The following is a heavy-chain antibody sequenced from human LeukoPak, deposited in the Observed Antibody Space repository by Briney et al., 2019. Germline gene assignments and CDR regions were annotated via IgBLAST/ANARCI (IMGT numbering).Heavy chain of an antibody. Sequence: GGSLRLSCAASGFTFSSYGMHWVRQAPGKGLEWVAFIRYDGSNKYYADSVKGRFTISRDNSKNTLYLQMNSLRAEDTAVYYCATPPTYSSSSEPDYWGQGTLVTVSS. CDR2: IRYDGSNK. D-gene: IGHD6-6*01. CDR1: GFTFSSYG. CDR3: ATPPTYSSSSEPDY. V-gene: IGHV3-30*02. J-gene: IGHJ4*02.